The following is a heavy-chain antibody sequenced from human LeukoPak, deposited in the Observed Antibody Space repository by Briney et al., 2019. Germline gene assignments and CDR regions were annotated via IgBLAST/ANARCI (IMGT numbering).Heavy chain of an antibody. V-gene: IGHV3-7*04. CDR2: IKEDGREK. CDR1: GFSFGSYW. D-gene: IGHD6-19*01. CDR3: ARDRGWYRADY. Sequence: PGGSLRLSCAASGFSFGSYWMSWVRQAPGKGLEWVANIKEDGREKHYVVSVKGRFTISRDNAKNSLYLQMNSLRAEDTAVYYCARDRGWYRADYWGQGTLVTVSS. J-gene: IGHJ4*02.